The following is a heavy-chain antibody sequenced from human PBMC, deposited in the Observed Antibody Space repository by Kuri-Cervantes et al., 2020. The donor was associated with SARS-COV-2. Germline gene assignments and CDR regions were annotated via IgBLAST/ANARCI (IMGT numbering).Heavy chain of an antibody. CDR1: GFTFSSYG. CDR2: ISYDGSNK. CDR3: AKDYYDSGNIFQH. Sequence: GGSLRLSCAASGFTFSSYGMHWVRQAPGKGLEWVAVISYDGSNKYYADSVKGRFTISRDNSKNTLYLQMNSLRAEDTAVCYCAKDYYDSGNIFQHWGQGTLVTVSS. J-gene: IGHJ1*01. D-gene: IGHD3-22*01. V-gene: IGHV3-30*18.